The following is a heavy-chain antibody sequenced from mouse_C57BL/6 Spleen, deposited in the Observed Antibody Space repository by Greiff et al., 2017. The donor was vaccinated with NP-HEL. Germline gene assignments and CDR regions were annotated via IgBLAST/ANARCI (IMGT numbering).Heavy chain of an antibody. Sequence: QVQLKESGPELVKPGASVKISCKASGYSFTSYYIHWVKQRPGQGLEWIGWIYPGSGNTKYNEKFKGKATLTADTSSSTAYMQLSSLTSEDSAVYYCARRTGKGDYFDDWGQGTTLTVSS. J-gene: IGHJ2*01. CDR3: ARRTGKGDYFDD. V-gene: IGHV1-66*01. CDR1: GYSFTSYY. D-gene: IGHD4-1*01. CDR2: IYPGSGNT.